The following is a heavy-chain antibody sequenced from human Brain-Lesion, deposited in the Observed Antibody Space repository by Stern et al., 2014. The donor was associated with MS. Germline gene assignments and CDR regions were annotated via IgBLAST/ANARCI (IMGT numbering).Heavy chain of an antibody. D-gene: IGHD3-10*01. J-gene: IGHJ6*02. CDR2: IYQSGSA. CDR3: ARDPRRGGLSGYYHGMDV. Sequence: QVQLQESGPGLVKPSGTLSLTCAVSGASISNTQWWTWVRQSPGKGLEWIGEIYQSGSANYNPSLRIRVTISVDRSKNSFSLKLNSVTAADTAVYYCARDPRRGGLSGYYHGMDVWGQGTTVTVSS. CDR1: GASISNTQW. V-gene: IGHV4-4*02.